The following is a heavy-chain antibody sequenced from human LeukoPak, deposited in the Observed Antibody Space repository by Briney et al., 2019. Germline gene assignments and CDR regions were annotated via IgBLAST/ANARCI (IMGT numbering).Heavy chain of an antibody. CDR2: IYSGGST. CDR3: ARHVAGPYYFDY. CDR1: GFTVSSNY. D-gene: IGHD6-19*01. V-gene: IGHV3-53*01. Sequence: GGSLRLSCAASGFTVSSNYMSWVRQAPGKGLEWVSVIYSGGSTFYADSVKGRFTISRDNSKNTLYLQMNSLRAEDTAVYYCARHVAGPYYFDYWGQGTLVTVSS. J-gene: IGHJ4*02.